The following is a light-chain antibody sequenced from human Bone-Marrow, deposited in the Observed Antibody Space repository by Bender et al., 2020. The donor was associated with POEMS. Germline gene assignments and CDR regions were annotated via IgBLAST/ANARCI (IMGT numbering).Light chain of an antibody. CDR2: EVN. CDR1: SSDVGGYDY. CDR3: CSYAGSATFVL. J-gene: IGLJ2*01. Sequence: QSALTQPPSASGSPGQSVTISCTGTSSDVGGYDYVSWYQQHPGKAPKLLIYEVNKRPSGVPDRFSGSKSGNTASLTISGLQAYDEADYYGCSYAGSATFVLFGGGTKLTV. V-gene: IGLV2-11*01.